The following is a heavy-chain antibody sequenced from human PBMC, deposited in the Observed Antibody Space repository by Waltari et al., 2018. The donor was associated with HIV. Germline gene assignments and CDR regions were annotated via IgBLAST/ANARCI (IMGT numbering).Heavy chain of an antibody. J-gene: IGHJ5*02. V-gene: IGHV4-59*01. D-gene: IGHD1-1*01. Sequence: QVQLQESGPGLVKPSETLSLTCTVSGGSISSDYWSWIRQPPGKGLEWIGYIYYTGSTNYNPSLKSRVTISVDTSKNQFSLKMNSVTAADTAVYYCARDGGATGTTTWGQGTLVTVSS. CDR1: GGSISSDY. CDR2: IYYTGST. CDR3: ARDGGATGTTT.